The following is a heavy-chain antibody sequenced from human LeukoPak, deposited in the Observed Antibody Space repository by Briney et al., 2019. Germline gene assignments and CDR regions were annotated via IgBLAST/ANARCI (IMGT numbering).Heavy chain of an antibody. CDR1: GGSTSSYY. Sequence: SETLSLTCTVSGGSTSSYYWSWIRQPAGKGLEWIGRIYTSGSTNYNPSLKSRVTISGDTSKNQFSLNLISVTAADTAVYYCARVSGYCPDGVCRFDFWGQGTLVTVSS. J-gene: IGHJ4*02. CDR3: ARVSGYCPDGVCRFDF. CDR2: IYTSGST. V-gene: IGHV4-4*07. D-gene: IGHD2-8*01.